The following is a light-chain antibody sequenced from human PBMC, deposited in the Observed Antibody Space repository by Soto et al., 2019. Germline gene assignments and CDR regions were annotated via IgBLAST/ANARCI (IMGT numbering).Light chain of an antibody. CDR1: QSISSW. CDR2: DAS. CDR3: QQYNSYSMYA. Sequence: DIRMTQSPSTLSASVGDRVTITCRASQSISSWLAWYQQKPGKAPKLLIYDASSLESGVPSRFSGSGSGTECTLTISSLQPDDFATYYCQQYNSYSMYAFGQGTKLEIK. J-gene: IGKJ2*01. V-gene: IGKV1-5*01.